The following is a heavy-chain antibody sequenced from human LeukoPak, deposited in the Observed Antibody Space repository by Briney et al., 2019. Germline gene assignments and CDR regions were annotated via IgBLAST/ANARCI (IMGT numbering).Heavy chain of an antibody. CDR1: GFTFNSYA. CDR3: AKGSYSTEGH. D-gene: IGHD6-13*01. J-gene: IGHJ4*02. Sequence: GGSLRLSCAASGFTFNSYAMTWVRQAPGKGLEWVSAISGSGGSTYYADSVKGRFTIPRDNSKNKLYLQMNSLRVEDTAVYYCAKGSYSTEGHWGQGTLVSVSS. V-gene: IGHV3-23*01. CDR2: ISGSGGST.